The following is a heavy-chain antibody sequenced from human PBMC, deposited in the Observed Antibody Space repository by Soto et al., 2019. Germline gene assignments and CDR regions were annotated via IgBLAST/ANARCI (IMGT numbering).Heavy chain of an antibody. CDR2: IYSSGST. CDR3: ARDPPQAHGIYYFDY. V-gene: IGHV4-59*01. J-gene: IGHJ4*02. Sequence: SETLSLTCTVSGGSITNYYWSWIRQPPGKGLEWIGYIYSSGSTNYNPSLKSRVTISADTSKNQVSLKLTSVTAADTAVYYCARDPPQAHGIYYFDYWGQGTLVTVS. D-gene: IGHD1-20*01. CDR1: GGSITNYY.